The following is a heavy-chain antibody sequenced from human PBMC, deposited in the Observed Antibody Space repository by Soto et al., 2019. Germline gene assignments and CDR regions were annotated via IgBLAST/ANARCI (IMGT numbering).Heavy chain of an antibody. CDR3: ARVSWREKYGMDV. V-gene: IGHV3-11*01. CDR2: ITFSGNTV. Sequence: GGSLRLSCAASGFTFSDSYMSWIRQAPGKVLEWISYITFSGNTVYYADSLKGRFTISRDNAKNSLYLQMNRLRAEDTAVYYCARVSWREKYGMDVWGQGTTVNVSS. CDR1: GFTFSDSY. J-gene: IGHJ6*02.